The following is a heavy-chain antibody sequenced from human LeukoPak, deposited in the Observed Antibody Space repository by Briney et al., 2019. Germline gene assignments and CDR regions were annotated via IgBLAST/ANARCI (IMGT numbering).Heavy chain of an antibody. Sequence: SETLSLTCTVSGGSISSYYWSWIRQPPGKGLEWIGYIYYSGSTYYNPSLKSRVTISVDTSKNQFSLKLSSVTAADTAVYYCAREEAGDSSDAFDIWGQGTMVTVSS. V-gene: IGHV4-59*12. J-gene: IGHJ3*02. D-gene: IGHD7-27*01. CDR1: GGSISSYY. CDR3: AREEAGDSSDAFDI. CDR2: IYYSGST.